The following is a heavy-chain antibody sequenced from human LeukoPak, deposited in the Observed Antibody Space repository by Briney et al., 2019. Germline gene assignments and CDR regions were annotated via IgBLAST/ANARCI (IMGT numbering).Heavy chain of an antibody. J-gene: IGHJ4*02. Sequence: SETLSLTCTVSGGSIISNYWTWVRQPPGRGPELIGYIYYSGNTNYNPSLKSRVTISVDTSKNQFSLKLSSVTAADTAVYYCARLKGYSSGWYPSYYFDYWGQGTLVTVSS. CDR3: ARLKGYSSGWYPSYYFDY. CDR1: GGSIISNY. V-gene: IGHV4-59*01. D-gene: IGHD6-19*01. CDR2: IYYSGNT.